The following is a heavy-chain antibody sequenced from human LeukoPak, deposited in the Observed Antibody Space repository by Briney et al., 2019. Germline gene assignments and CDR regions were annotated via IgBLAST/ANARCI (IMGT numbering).Heavy chain of an antibody. CDR3: ASEEYYDYVWGSYRPPS. J-gene: IGHJ4*02. V-gene: IGHV3-48*03. Sequence: PGGSLRLSCAASGFTFSSYEMNWLRQAPGKGLEGVSYISSSGSTIYYADSVKGRFTISRDNAKNSLYLQMNSLRAEDTAVYYCASEEYYDYVWGSYRPPSWGQGTLVTVSS. CDR1: GFTFSSYE. D-gene: IGHD3-16*02. CDR2: ISSSGSTI.